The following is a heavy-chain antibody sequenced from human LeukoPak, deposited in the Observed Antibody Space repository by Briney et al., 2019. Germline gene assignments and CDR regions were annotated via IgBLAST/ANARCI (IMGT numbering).Heavy chain of an antibody. CDR3: ARDCGSTGCGRDY. Sequence: GASVKVSCTASVYTFTSYYMHWVRQAPGQGLEWMGIINPSGGSTSYAQTFHCRVTMTRDTSTSTVYMELSRLRSEDTAVYYCARDCGSTGCGRDYWGQGTLVTVSS. D-gene: IGHD2-2*01. J-gene: IGHJ4*02. CDR1: VYTFTSYY. CDR2: INPSGGST. V-gene: IGHV1-46*01.